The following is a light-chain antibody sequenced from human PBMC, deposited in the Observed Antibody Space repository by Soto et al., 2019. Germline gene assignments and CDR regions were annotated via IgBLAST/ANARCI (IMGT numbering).Light chain of an antibody. CDR1: QGLSSD. V-gene: IGKV1-9*01. CDR2: AAS. Sequence: DLQLTQSPSFLSASVGDRVTITCRASQGLSSDLAWYQQKPGKTPKLLIYAASTLQSRVPSRLRGSRSGTEFTLTISSLQPEDFASYYCQQLNSYPITFGQGTRLEIK. CDR3: QQLNSYPIT. J-gene: IGKJ5*01.